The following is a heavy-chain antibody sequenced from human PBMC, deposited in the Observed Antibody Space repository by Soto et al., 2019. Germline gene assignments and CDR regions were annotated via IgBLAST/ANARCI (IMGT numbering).Heavy chain of an antibody. J-gene: IGHJ5*02. D-gene: IGHD3-22*01. V-gene: IGHV4-61*01. CDR3: ARVGYHSSDYLSKWFDP. CDR1: GDSVRSGIYY. CDR2: IDYSGST. Sequence: PSATLSLTCTVSGDSVRSGIYYWSWIRQPPGKRLELIGFIDYSGSTNHNPSLKSRVTISIDTSKNQFSLKLKSVTAADTAVYYCARVGYHSSDYLSKWFDPWGQGTLVTVSS.